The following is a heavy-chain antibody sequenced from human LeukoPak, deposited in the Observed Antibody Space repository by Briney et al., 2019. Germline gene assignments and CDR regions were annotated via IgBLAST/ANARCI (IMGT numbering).Heavy chain of an antibody. CDR3: ARAPTVSPSSVYYDS. Sequence: PSETLSLTCTVSGGSISSSSYCWGWIRQPPGKGREGFGSIYYSGGTNYNPSSKSRVTISVDPSKNPFSLKLSSLTAADTAVYYCARAPTVSPSSVYYDSWGQGTLVTVSS. J-gene: IGHJ4*02. CDR2: IYYSGGT. D-gene: IGHD3-22*01. V-gene: IGHV4-39*07. CDR1: GGSISSSSYC.